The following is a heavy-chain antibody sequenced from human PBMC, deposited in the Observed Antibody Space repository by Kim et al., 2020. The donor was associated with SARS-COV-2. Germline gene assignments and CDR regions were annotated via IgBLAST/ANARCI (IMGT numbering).Heavy chain of an antibody. J-gene: IGHJ4*02. D-gene: IGHD3-22*01. V-gene: IGHV4-30-2*05. CDR3: ARARITMIVVVQELDY. Sequence: SLKGRVTISVDTSKNQFSLKLSSGTAAATAVYYCARARITMIVVVQELDYWGQGTLVTVSS.